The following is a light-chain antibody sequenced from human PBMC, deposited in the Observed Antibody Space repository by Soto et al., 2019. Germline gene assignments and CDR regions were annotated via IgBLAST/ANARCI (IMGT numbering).Light chain of an antibody. Sequence: DIQMTQSPSSLSASVGDRVTITCRASQSISSYLNWYHQKPGKAPKLLIYAASSLRSGVPSRFSGSGSGTDFTLTISSLQPEDFATYYCQQSYSTPLTFGGGTKVDIK. CDR3: QQSYSTPLT. CDR2: AAS. J-gene: IGKJ4*01. V-gene: IGKV1-39*01. CDR1: QSISSY.